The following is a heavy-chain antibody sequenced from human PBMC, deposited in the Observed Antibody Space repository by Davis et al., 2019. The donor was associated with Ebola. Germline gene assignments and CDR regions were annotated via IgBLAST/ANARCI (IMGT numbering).Heavy chain of an antibody. J-gene: IGHJ5*02. CDR2: INPNSGGT. CDR1: GYTFTGYY. D-gene: IGHD2-21*01. Sequence: AASVKVSCKASGYTFTGYYMHWVRQAPGQGLEWMGWINPNSGGTNYAQKFQGWVTMTRDTSISTAYMELSRLRSDDTAVYYCARALLLDWFDLWGQGTLVTVSS. CDR3: ARALLLDWFDL. V-gene: IGHV1-2*04.